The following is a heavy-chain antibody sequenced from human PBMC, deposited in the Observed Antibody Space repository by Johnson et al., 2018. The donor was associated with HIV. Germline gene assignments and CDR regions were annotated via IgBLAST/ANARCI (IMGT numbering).Heavy chain of an antibody. Sequence: MQLVESGGGVVRPGESLRISCVASGFNFYEYDVSWVRQVLGKGLEWVSGINWNGCSTGYAESVKGRFTISRDNAKKSLFLEMNSLRAEDTAFYYCARATFYYDLSGYLTRPRAFDMWGQGTMVTVSS. D-gene: IGHD3-22*01. V-gene: IGHV3-20*04. CDR2: INWNGCST. CDR3: ARATFYYDLSGYLTRPRAFDM. J-gene: IGHJ3*02. CDR1: GFNFYEYD.